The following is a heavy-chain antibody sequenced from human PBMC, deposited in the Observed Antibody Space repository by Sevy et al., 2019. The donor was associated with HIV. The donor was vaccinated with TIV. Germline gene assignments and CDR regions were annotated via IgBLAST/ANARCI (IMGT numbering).Heavy chain of an antibody. CDR2: FYYNGNA. D-gene: IGHD4-17*01. CDR3: ARDTDNFYGMDV. J-gene: IGHJ6*02. CDR1: GVSISTHS. Sequence: SETLSLTCTVSGVSISTHSWSWIRQPPGKGLEYIGYFYYNGNANYNPSFHSRVTISGDTSMNKLSLKLTSETAADTAVYYCARDTDNFYGMDVWGQGTTVTVSS. V-gene: IGHV4-59*11.